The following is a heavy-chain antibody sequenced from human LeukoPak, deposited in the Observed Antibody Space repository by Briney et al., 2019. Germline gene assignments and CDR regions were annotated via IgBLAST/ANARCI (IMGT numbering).Heavy chain of an antibody. CDR1: GFTFSSYA. V-gene: IGHV3-21*01. CDR3: ARVDTAMDFDY. CDR2: ISSSSSYI. D-gene: IGHD5-18*01. Sequence: GGSLRLSCAASGFTFSSYAMNWVRQAPGKGLEWVSSISSSSSYIYYADSVKGRFTISRDNAKNSLYLQMNSLRAEDTAVYYCARVDTAMDFDYWGQGTLVTVSS. J-gene: IGHJ4*02.